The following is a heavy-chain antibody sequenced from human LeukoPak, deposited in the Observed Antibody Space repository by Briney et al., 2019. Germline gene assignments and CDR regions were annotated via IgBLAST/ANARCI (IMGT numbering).Heavy chain of an antibody. V-gene: IGHV1-3*01. CDR2: INAGNGNT. D-gene: IGHD1-1*01. CDR3: ARDRVGRLERHNWFDP. J-gene: IGHJ5*02. CDR1: GYTFTSYA. Sequence: GASVKVSCKASGYTFTSYAMHWVRQAPGQRLEWMGWINAGNGNTQYSQKFQGRVTITRDTSASTAYMELSSLRSEDTAVYYCARDRVGRLERHNWFDPWGQGTLVTVSS.